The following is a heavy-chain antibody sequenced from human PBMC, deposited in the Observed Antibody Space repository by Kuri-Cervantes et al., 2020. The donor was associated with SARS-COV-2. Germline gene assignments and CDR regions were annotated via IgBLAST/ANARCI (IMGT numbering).Heavy chain of an antibody. CDR1: GFTLRSYW. Sequence: GESPKIPCAASGFTLRSYWMSRVRQAPGKGLEWVANIKQDGREKYYVDSVKGRFTISRDNAKNSLYLQMNSLRAEDTGVYYCARDRGYSGYEENEKQCLVLLYDYYGMDVWGQGTTVTVSS. J-gene: IGHJ6*02. CDR3: ARDRGYSGYEENEKQCLVLLYDYYGMDV. CDR2: IKQDGREK. V-gene: IGHV3-7*03. D-gene: IGHD5-12*01.